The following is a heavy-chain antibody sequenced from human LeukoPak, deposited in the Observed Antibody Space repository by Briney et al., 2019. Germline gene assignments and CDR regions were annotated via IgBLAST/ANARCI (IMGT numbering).Heavy chain of an antibody. J-gene: IGHJ4*02. CDR2: IIPIFGTA. Sequence: GASVKVSCKASGYTFTSYGISWVRQAPGQGLEWMGGIIPIFGTANYAQKFQGRVTITADESTSTAYMELSSLRSEDTAVYYCARDYVNGGYSGYALDYWGQGTLVTVSS. V-gene: IGHV1-69*13. CDR1: GYTFTSYG. CDR3: ARDYVNGGYSGYALDY. D-gene: IGHD5-12*01.